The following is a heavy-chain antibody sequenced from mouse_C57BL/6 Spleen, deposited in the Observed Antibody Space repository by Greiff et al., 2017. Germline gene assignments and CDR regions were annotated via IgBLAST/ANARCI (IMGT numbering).Heavy chain of an antibody. D-gene: IGHD2-5*01. CDR1: GYTFTSYW. J-gene: IGHJ2*01. CDR2: IYPGSGST. Sequence: QVQLQQPGAELVKPGASVKMSCKASGYTFTSYWITWVKQRPGQGLEWIGDIYPGSGSTNYNEKFKSKDTLTVDTSSSTAYMQLSSLTSEDSAVYYCARKNYSKGYYFDYWGQGTTLTVSS. V-gene: IGHV1-55*01. CDR3: ARKNYSKGYYFDY.